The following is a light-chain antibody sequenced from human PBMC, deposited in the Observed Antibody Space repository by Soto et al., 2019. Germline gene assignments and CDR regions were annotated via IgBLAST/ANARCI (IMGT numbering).Light chain of an antibody. CDR2: AAS. Sequence: DIQMTQSPSSLSTFVGDRVTITCRASQGISNELAWYQQKPGKVPKLLIYAASTLQSGVPSRFSGSGSGTDFKLTISSRQPDDVATYYCQKYSSAPFTFGPGTKVDI. CDR3: QKYSSAPFT. CDR1: QGISNE. V-gene: IGKV1-27*01. J-gene: IGKJ3*01.